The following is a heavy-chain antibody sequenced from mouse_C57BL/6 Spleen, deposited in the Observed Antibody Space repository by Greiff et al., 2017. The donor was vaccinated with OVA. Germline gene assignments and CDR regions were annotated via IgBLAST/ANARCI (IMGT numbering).Heavy chain of an antibody. CDR2: INPNNGGT. CDR3: ARFDDYDAGCDY. D-gene: IGHD2-4*01. Sequence: EVQLQQSGPELVKPGASVKMSCKASGYTFTDYNMHWVKQSHGKSLEWIGYINPNNGGTSYNQKFKGKATLTVNKSSSTAYMELRSLTSEDSAVYYCARFDDYDAGCDYWGQGTTLTVSS. CDR1: GYTFTDYN. J-gene: IGHJ2*01. V-gene: IGHV1-22*01.